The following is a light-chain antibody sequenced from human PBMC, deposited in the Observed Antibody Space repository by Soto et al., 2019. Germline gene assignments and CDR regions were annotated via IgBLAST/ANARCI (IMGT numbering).Light chain of an antibody. CDR1: QGIRND. J-gene: IGKJ4*01. V-gene: IGKV1-17*01. CDR3: LQYNSYPPLLT. Sequence: DIQMTQSPSSLSASVGDRVTITCRARQGIRNDLGWFQQKPGKATKRLIYAAWSLQSGVPSRFSGSGSGTEFTLTISSLQPEDVATYCCLQYNSYPPLLTFGGGTKVEIK. CDR2: AAW.